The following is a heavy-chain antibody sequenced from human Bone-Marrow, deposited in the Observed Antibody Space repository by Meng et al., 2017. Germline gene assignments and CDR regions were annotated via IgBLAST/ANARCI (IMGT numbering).Heavy chain of an antibody. V-gene: IGHV3-21*01. CDR1: GGSISSSS. J-gene: IGHJ6*02. D-gene: IGHD3-3*01. CDR2: ISSSSSYI. CDR3: ARDKESPSYDFWSGTLLEYHGMDV. Sequence: ETLSLTCTVSGGSISSSSYYWGWIRQPPGKGLEWVSSISSSSSYIYYADSVKGRFTISRDNAKNSLYLQMNSLRAEDTAVYYCARDKESPSYDFWSGTLLEYHGMDVWGQGTTVTVSS.